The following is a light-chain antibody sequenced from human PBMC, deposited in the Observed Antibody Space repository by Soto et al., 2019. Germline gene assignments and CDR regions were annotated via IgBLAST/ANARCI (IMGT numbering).Light chain of an antibody. CDR2: DVS. Sequence: QSALTQPASVSGSPGQSITISCNETSSNVGGYNYVSWYQQYPGKAPKLMIYDVSNRPSGVSNRFSGSKSGNTASLNISGLQAEDEADYYCSSYTGSSTLVFGGGTKLTVL. CDR1: SSNVGGYNY. CDR3: SSYTGSSTLV. V-gene: IGLV2-14*01. J-gene: IGLJ2*01.